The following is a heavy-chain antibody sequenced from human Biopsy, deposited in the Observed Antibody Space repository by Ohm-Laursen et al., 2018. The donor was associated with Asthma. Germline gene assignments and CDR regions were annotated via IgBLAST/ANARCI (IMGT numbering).Heavy chain of an antibody. D-gene: IGHD3-10*01. Sequence: ETLSLTCTVSGGSVSTGSYYWSWIRQPPGKGLEWLGYIFYTWSDNYNPSLKSRVTISVDTSKNQFSLRLNSVTAADTAVYYCARGPNYHGSGRAPIGMDVWGQGTTVTVSS. CDR1: GGSVSTGSYY. V-gene: IGHV4-61*01. CDR2: IFYTWSD. J-gene: IGHJ6*02. CDR3: ARGPNYHGSGRAPIGMDV.